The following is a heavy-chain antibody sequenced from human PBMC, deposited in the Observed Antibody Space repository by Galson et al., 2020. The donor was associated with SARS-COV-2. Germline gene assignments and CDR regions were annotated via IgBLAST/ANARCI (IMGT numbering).Heavy chain of an antibody. CDR2: MNPDTANT. Sequence: ASVKVSCKASGYTFTSYDINWVRQAAGQGLEWMGWMNPDTANTGYAQKLQGRVTMTRDTSISTAYMELSSLMSKDTAVYYCAIKGKAFAYPLDYWGQGTLVTVSS. CDR1: GYTFTSYD. D-gene: IGHD3-16*01. V-gene: IGHV1-8*02. CDR3: AIKGKAFAYPLDY. J-gene: IGHJ4*02.